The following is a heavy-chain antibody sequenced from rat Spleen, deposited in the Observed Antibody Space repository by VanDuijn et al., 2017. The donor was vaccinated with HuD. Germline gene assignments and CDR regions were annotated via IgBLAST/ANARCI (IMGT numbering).Heavy chain of an antibody. CDR2: ISTGGGNT. CDR3: ARDGYNNPFDY. Sequence: EVQLVESGGGLVQPGRSLKFSCVASGFTFNNYWMSWIRQAPGKGLEWVASISTGGGNTYYRDSVKGRFTTSRDNAKSTLYLQMDSLRSEDTATYYCARDGYNNPFDYWGQGVMVTVSS. V-gene: IGHV5-31*01. D-gene: IGHD1-10*01. CDR1: GFTFNNYW. J-gene: IGHJ2*01.